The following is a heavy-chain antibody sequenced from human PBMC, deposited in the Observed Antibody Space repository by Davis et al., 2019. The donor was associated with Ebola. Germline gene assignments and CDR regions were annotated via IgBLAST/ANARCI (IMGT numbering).Heavy chain of an antibody. D-gene: IGHD3-22*01. J-gene: IGHJ4*02. V-gene: IGHV3-30*02. CDR2: IRYDGSNK. CDR1: GFTFSSYG. CDR3: AKGQDYYDSSGPVFDY. Sequence: GESLKISCAASGFTFSSYGMHWARQAPGKGLEWVAFIRYDGSNKYYADSVKGRFTISRDNSKNTLYLQMNSLRAEDTAVYYCAKGQDYYDSSGPVFDYWGQGTLVTVSS.